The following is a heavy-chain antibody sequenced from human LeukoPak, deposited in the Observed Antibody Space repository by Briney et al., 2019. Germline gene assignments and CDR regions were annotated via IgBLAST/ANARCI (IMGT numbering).Heavy chain of an antibody. J-gene: IGHJ6*02. CDR1: GFTFSSYA. V-gene: IGHV3-23*01. CDR2: ISGSGGST. D-gene: IGHD3-22*01. Sequence: GGSLRLSCAASGFTFSSYAMSWVRQAPGKGLEWVSAISGSGGSTYYADSVKGRFTISGDNSKNTLYLQMNSLRAEDTAVYYCAKVPYYYDSSGYYGMDVWGQGTTVTVSS. CDR3: AKVPYYYDSSGYYGMDV.